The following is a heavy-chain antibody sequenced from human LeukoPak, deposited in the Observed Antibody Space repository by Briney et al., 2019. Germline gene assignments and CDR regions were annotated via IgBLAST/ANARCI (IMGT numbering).Heavy chain of an antibody. V-gene: IGHV3-21*06. CDR2: ISSSGSYI. CDR3: ARDREPYCTGGTCYSTGDY. D-gene: IGHD2-15*01. J-gene: IGHJ4*02. Sequence: GGSLRLSCAVSGFTFSGCSMNWVRQAPGKGLEWVSSISSSGSYIYYADSVKGRFTISRDNAKNSLYLQMNSLRAEDTAVYYCARDREPYCTGGTCYSTGDYWGQGTLVTVSS. CDR1: GFTFSGCS.